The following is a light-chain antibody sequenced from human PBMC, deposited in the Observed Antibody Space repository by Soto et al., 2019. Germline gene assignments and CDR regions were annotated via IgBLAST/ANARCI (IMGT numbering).Light chain of an antibody. CDR2: DAS. CDR1: QSINSY. CDR3: QQRSNWPPIT. Sequence: VSTQFILSLSLSPRERRTVSCRACQSINSYLAWYQQKPGQAPRLLIYDASNRATGIPARFSGSGSGTDFTLTISSLEPEDFAVYYCQQRSNWPPITFGQGTRLEIK. J-gene: IGKJ5*01. V-gene: IGKV3-11*01.